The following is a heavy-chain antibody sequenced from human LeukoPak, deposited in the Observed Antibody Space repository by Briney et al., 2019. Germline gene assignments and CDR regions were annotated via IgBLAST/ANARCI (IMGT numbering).Heavy chain of an antibody. V-gene: IGHV3-48*04. J-gene: IGHJ1*01. CDR2: ISSSSSTI. CDR1: GFTFSSYS. CDR3: ARVAGIAVAGTAEYFQH. D-gene: IGHD6-19*01. Sequence: GGSPRLSCAASGFTFSSYSMNWVRQAPGKGLEWVSYISSSSSTIYYADSVKGRFTISRDNAKNSLYLQMNSLRAEDTAVYYCARVAGIAVAGTAEYFQHWGQGTLVTVSS.